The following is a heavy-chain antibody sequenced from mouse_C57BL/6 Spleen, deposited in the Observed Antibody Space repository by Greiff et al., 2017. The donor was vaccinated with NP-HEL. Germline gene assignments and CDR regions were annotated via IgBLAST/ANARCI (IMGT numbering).Heavy chain of an antibody. V-gene: IGHV6-3*01. J-gene: IGHJ4*01. CDR2: IRLKSDNYAT. Sequence: DVQLQESGGGLVQPGGSMKLSCVASGFTFSNYWMNWVRQSPEKGLEWVAQIRLKSDNYATHYAESVKGRFTISRDDSKSSVYLQMNNLRAEDTGIYYCTGGTGTFGAMDYWGQGTSVTVSS. D-gene: IGHD4-1*01. CDR1: GFTFSNYW. CDR3: TGGTGTFGAMDY.